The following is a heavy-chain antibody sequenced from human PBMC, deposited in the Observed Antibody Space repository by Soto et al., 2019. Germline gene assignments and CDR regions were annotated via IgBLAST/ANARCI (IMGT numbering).Heavy chain of an antibody. CDR1: GFTFSSYG. J-gene: IGHJ4*02. V-gene: IGHV3-30*18. CDR3: AKDRGRAAAGSYYFDY. Sequence: QVQLVESGGGVVQPGRSLRLSCAASGFTFSSYGMHWVRQAPGKGLEWVAVISYDGSNKYYADSVKGRFTISRDNSKKTLYRQMNSRRAEDTVVYYCAKDRGRAAAGSYYFDYWGQGTLVTVSS. D-gene: IGHD6-13*01. CDR2: ISYDGSNK.